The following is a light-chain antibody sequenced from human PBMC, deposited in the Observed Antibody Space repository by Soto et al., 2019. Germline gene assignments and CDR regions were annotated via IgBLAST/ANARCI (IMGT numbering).Light chain of an antibody. CDR2: DVS. V-gene: IGLV2-14*03. CDR3: SSYSTIRTRV. Sequence: QSALTQPASVSASPGQSITISCTGTSSDIGAYNSVSWYQQHPGKAPQLMIYDVSYRPSGISSRFSGSKSGNTASLTISGVQAGDEADYYCSSYSTIRTRVFGAGTKLTVL. J-gene: IGLJ2*01. CDR1: SSDIGAYNS.